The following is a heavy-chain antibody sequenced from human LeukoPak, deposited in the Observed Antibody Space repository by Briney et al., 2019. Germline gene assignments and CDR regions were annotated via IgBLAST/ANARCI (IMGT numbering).Heavy chain of an antibody. CDR3: AKDIFRCGGSCYAPRGFDY. D-gene: IGHD2-15*01. V-gene: IGHV1-2*02. Sequence: GASVKVSCKASGYTFTGYYMHWVRQAPGQGLEWMGWINPNSGGTNYAQKFQGRVTMTRDTSISTAYMELSRLRSDDTAVYYCAKDIFRCGGSCYAPRGFDYWGQGTLVTVSS. J-gene: IGHJ4*02. CDR2: INPNSGGT. CDR1: GYTFTGYY.